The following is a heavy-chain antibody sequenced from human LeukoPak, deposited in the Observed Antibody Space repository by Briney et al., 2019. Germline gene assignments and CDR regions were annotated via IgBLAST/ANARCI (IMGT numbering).Heavy chain of an antibody. CDR1: GYTFTAYY. Sequence: ASVKVSCKASGYTFTAYYMHWVPQAPGHGLEWMGWINPNSGGTNYAQKFQGRVTMTRDTSISTASMELSRLRSDDTAVYYCARGGSDWYDYDSSGYHVWGQGTLVTVSS. J-gene: IGHJ4*02. V-gene: IGHV1-2*02. D-gene: IGHD3-22*01. CDR2: INPNSGGT. CDR3: ARGGSDWYDYDSSGYHV.